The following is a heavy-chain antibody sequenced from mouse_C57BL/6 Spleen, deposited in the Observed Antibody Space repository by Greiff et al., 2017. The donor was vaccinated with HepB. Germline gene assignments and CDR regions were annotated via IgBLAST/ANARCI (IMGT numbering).Heavy chain of an antibody. D-gene: IGHD1-1*02. J-gene: IGHJ2*01. Sequence: VQLQQSGAELVRPGASVKLSCTASGFNIKDYYMHWVKQRPEQGLEWIGWIDPENGDTEYASKFQGKATITADTASTTAYLQLSSLTSEDTAVYYCTKGGPDYWGQGTTRTVSS. CDR3: TKGGPDY. CDR2: IDPENGDT. CDR1: GFNIKDYY. V-gene: IGHV14-4*01.